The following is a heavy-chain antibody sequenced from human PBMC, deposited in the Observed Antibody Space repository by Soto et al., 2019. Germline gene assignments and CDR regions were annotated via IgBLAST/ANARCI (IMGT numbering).Heavy chain of an antibody. Sequence: SETLSLTCTVSGGSISSYYWSWIRQPPGKGLEWIGYIYYSGSTNYNPSLKSRVTISVDTSKNQFSLKLSSVTAADTAVYYCARGDYYDSSGENWGQGTMVTVSS. D-gene: IGHD3-22*01. V-gene: IGHV4-59*01. CDR1: GGSISSYY. CDR2: IYYSGST. CDR3: ARGDYYDSSGEN. J-gene: IGHJ3*01.